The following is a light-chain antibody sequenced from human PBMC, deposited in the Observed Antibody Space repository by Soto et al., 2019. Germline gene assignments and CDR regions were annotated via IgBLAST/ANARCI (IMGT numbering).Light chain of an antibody. CDR1: KLGDKY. Sequence: SYELTQPPSVSVSPGQTARITCSGDKLGDKYACWYQQKPGQSPVLVIYQDTKWPSGIPERFSGSNSANTATLTISGTQSMDEADYFCQAWDSITRVFGGGTKLTVL. J-gene: IGLJ3*02. V-gene: IGLV3-1*01. CDR2: QDT. CDR3: QAWDSITRV.